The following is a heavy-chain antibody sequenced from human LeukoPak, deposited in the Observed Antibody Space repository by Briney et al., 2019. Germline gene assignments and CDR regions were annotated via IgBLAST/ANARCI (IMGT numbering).Heavy chain of an antibody. CDR2: IYSGGST. CDR3: ARETYYYDSSGYKGREYYFDC. Sequence: SGGSLRLSCAASGFTVSSNYMCWVRQAPGKGLEWVSVIYSGGSTYYADSVKGRFTISRHNSKNTLYLQMNSLRAEDTAVYYCARETYYYDSSGYKGREYYFDCWGQGTLVTVSS. CDR1: GFTVSSNY. D-gene: IGHD3-22*01. V-gene: IGHV3-53*04. J-gene: IGHJ4*02.